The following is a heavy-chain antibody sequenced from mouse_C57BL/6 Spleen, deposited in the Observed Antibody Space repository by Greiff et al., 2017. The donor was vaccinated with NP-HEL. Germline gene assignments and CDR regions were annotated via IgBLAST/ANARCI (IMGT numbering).Heavy chain of an antibody. CDR2: ISSGSSTI. J-gene: IGHJ4*01. CDR1: GFTFSDYG. Sequence: DVKLVESGGGLVKPGGSLKLSCAASGFTFSDYGMHWVRQAPEKGLEWVAYISSGSSTIYYADTVKGRFTISRDNAKNTLFLQMTSLRSEDTAMYYCARSQSYGSSLYAMDYWGQGTSVTVSS. V-gene: IGHV5-17*01. D-gene: IGHD1-1*01. CDR3: ARSQSYGSSLYAMDY.